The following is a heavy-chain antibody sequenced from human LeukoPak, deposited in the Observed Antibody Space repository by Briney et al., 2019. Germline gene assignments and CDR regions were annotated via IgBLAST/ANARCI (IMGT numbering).Heavy chain of an antibody. CDR2: IIPIFGTA. CDR1: GGTFSSYA. CDR3: ARVGLALRYFDWPFDY. Sequence: SVKVSCKASGGTFSSYAVSWVRQAPGQGLEWMGGIIPIFGTANYAQKFQGRVTITADESTSTAYMELSSVRSEDTAVYYCARVGLALRYFDWPFDYWGQGTLVTVSS. V-gene: IGHV1-69*13. D-gene: IGHD3-9*01. J-gene: IGHJ4*02.